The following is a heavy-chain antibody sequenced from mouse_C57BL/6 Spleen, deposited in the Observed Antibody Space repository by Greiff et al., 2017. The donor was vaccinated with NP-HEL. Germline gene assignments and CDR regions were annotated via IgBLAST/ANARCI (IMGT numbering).Heavy chain of an antibody. CDR2: INPYNGGT. CDR1: GYTFTDYY. Sequence: EVQLQQSGPVLVKPGASVKMSCKASGYTFTDYYMNWVKQSHGKSLEWIGVINPYNGGTSYNQKFKGKATLTVDKSSSTAYMELNSLTSEDSAVYYCARSYYDYGDAMDYWGQGTSVTVSS. D-gene: IGHD2-4*01. V-gene: IGHV1-19*01. J-gene: IGHJ4*01. CDR3: ARSYYDYGDAMDY.